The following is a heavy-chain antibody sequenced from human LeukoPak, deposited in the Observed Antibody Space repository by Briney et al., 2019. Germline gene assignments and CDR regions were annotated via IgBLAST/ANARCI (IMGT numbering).Heavy chain of an antibody. V-gene: IGHV3-23*01. D-gene: IGHD4-17*01. CDR1: GFTFSSYA. CDR3: ARVRYGELDV. J-gene: IGHJ6*02. Sequence: GGSLRLSCAASGFTFSSYAMSWVRQAPGKGLEWVSSMSGSGGSTYYADSVKGRFTISRDDSKNTLYLQMNSLRAEDTVVYYCARVRYGELDVWGQGTMVTVSS. CDR2: MSGSGGST.